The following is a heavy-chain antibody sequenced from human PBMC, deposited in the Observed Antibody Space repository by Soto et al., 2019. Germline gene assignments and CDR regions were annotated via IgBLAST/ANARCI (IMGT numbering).Heavy chain of an antibody. J-gene: IGHJ4*02. CDR3: ARGTALIYGDYPGAGYFDF. CDR1: GGSISSYY. Sequence: QLQLQESGPRLVKSSETLSLTCTVSGGSISSYYWRWIRQSPGRGLEWIGYVHYSGTTNYNPSLKSRVAMSLVSSKRQFSLSLNSVTAADTAVYYCARGTALIYGDYPGAGYFDFWGQGIQVTVSS. D-gene: IGHD4-17*01. V-gene: IGHV4-59*01. CDR2: VHYSGTT.